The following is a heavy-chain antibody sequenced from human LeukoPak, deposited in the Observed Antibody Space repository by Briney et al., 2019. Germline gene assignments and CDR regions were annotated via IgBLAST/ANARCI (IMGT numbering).Heavy chain of an antibody. CDR3: ATSSTVTHTRDP. J-gene: IGHJ5*02. V-gene: IGHV1-2*02. Sequence: ASVKVSCKASGYGFSDVYFNWVRQAPGQGLEWMGWINPHSGATNYAQRFQGRVSMDASFDTAYMELSRLTSDDTAVYCCATSSTVTHTRDPWGQGTLVTVSS. CDR1: GYGFSDVY. D-gene: IGHD4-11*01. CDR2: INPHSGAT.